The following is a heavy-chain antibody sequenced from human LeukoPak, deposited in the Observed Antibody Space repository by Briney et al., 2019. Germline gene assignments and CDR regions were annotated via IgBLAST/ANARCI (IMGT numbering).Heavy chain of an antibody. J-gene: IGHJ4*02. CDR2: IYTSGST. CDR1: GGSISSGSYY. Sequence: PSETLSLTCTVSGGSISSGSYYWRWVRQPAGKGLEWIGRIYTSGSTNYNPSLKSRVTISVDTSKNQFSLKLSSVTAADTAVYYCARGSSSSWSRNDYWGQGSLVTVSS. CDR3: ARGSSSSWSRNDY. V-gene: IGHV4-61*02. D-gene: IGHD6-13*01.